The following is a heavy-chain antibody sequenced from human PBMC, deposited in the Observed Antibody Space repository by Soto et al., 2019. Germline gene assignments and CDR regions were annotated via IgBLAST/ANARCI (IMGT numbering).Heavy chain of an antibody. J-gene: IGHJ4*02. Sequence: SETLSLTCTVSGGSISSGYYYWSWVRQPPGKGLEWIGSIYYSGATYYNPSLKSRITMSVDTSKNQFSLRLTSVTAADTAVYYCARGNRGYDYWGQGTLVTVSS. CDR3: ARGNRGYDY. CDR2: IYYSGAT. D-gene: IGHD5-12*01. CDR1: GGSISSGYYY. V-gene: IGHV4-30-4*01.